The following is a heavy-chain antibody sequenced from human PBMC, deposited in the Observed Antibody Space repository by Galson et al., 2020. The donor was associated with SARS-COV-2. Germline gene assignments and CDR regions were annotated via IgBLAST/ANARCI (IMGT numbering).Heavy chain of an antibody. D-gene: IGHD2-2*01. Sequence: ASVQVSCKASGYTFTGSYLHWVRQAPGQGLAWMGWINPNSGGTNYAQKFQGRVTMTGDTSISTAYMELSSLRSDDTAVYFCARSCSSTTCFQTDGMDVWGQGTTVTVSS. CDR3: ARSCSSTTCFQTDGMDV. J-gene: IGHJ6*02. V-gene: IGHV1-2*02. CDR2: INPNSGGT. CDR1: GYTFTGSY.